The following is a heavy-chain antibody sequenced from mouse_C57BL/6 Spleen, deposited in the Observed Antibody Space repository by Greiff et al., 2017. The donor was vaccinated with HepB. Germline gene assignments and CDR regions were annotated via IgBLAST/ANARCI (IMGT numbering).Heavy chain of an antibody. V-gene: IGHV5-16*01. D-gene: IGHD1-1*01. CDR3: ARDGDYGSSYDWYFDV. CDR1: GFTFSDYY. Sequence: EVQLVESEGGLVQPGSSMKLSCTASGFTFSDYYMAWVRQVPEKGLEWVANINYDGSSTYYLDSLKSRFIISRDNAKNILYLQMSSLKSEDTATYYCARDGDYGSSYDWYFDVWGTGTTVTVSS. CDR2: INYDGSST. J-gene: IGHJ1*03.